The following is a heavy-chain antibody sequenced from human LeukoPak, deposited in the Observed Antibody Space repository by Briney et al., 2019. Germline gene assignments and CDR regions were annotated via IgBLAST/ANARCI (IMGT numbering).Heavy chain of an antibody. CDR2: INPNSGGT. Sequence: ASVKVSCKASGYTFTGYYMHWVRQAPGQGLEWMGRINPNSGGTNYAQKFQGRVTMTRDTSISTAYMELSRLRSDDTAVYYCARGPTVTTLNKSWFDPWGQGTLVTVSS. J-gene: IGHJ5*02. V-gene: IGHV1-2*06. CDR1: GYTFTGYY. CDR3: ARGPTVTTLNKSWFDP. D-gene: IGHD4-17*01.